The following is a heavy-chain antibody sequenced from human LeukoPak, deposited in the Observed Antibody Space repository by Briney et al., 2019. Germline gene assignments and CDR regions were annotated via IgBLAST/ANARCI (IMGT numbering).Heavy chain of an antibody. CDR3: ARDPGGF. CDR2: ISSSSSYI. J-gene: IGHJ4*02. Sequence: GGSLRLSCAAAGFTFSSYSMNWVRQAPGKWLEWVSSISSSSSYIYYADSVKGRFTTSRDNAKNSLYLQMNSLRAEDTAVYYCARDPGGFWGQGTLVTVSS. D-gene: IGHD3-16*01. V-gene: IGHV3-21*01. CDR1: GFTFSSYS.